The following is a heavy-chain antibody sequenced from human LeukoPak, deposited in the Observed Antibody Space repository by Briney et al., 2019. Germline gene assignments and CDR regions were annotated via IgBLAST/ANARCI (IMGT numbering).Heavy chain of an antibody. CDR1: LLSFRNYG. CDR2: IRYDGSKK. CDR3: SKGFYIVEVPAAHPYFDS. Sequence: PGGGLPVSRIASLLSFRNYGMHWVRPAPSKGVEGVGFIRYDGSKKYYAGSLKGGFTISRHSYKNTLYLQMNSLRAEDTAGYYCSKGFYIVEVPAAHPYFDSWGQGTQVGDSS. D-gene: IGHD2-2*01. J-gene: IGHJ4*02. V-gene: IGHV3-30*02.